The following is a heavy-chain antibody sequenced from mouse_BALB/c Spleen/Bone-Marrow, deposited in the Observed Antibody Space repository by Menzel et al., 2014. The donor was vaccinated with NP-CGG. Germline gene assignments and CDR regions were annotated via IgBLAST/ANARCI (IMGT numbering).Heavy chain of an antibody. CDR2: INPASSTI. J-gene: IGHJ3*01. D-gene: IGHD1-2*01. V-gene: IGHV4-1*02. Sequence: EVMLVESGGGLVQPGGSLKLSCAASGFDFSRYWMTWVRQAPGKGLEWIGEINPASSTINYTPSLKDKFIIPRDNAKNTLYLQMSKVRSVDTALYYCAKNYYCGYVAYWGQGTLVTVYA. CDR3: AKNYYCGYVAY. CDR1: GFDFSRYW.